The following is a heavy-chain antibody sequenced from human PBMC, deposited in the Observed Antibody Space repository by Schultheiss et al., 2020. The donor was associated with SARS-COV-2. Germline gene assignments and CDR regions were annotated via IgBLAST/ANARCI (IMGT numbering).Heavy chain of an antibody. CDR2: IYPGDSDT. J-gene: IGHJ6*02. V-gene: IGHV5-51*01. D-gene: IGHD2-2*01. CDR1: GYSFTSYW. Sequence: GASLKISCKDSGYSFTSYWIGWVRQMPGKGLEWMGIIYPGDSDTRYSPSFQGQVTISADKSISTAYLQWSSLKASDTAMYYCARLDGDIVVVPAAEVGGYYYYYGMDVWGQGNPGHRLL. CDR3: ARLDGDIVVVPAAEVGGYYYYYGMDV.